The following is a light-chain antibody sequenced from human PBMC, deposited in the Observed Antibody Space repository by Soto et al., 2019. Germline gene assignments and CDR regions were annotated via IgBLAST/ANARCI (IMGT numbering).Light chain of an antibody. CDR1: RSSIGSNT. V-gene: IGLV1-44*01. J-gene: IGLJ1*01. CDR3: AAWDASLCGFYV. Sequence: QSVLTQPPSASGTPGQRVTISCSGSRSSIGSNTVNWYQHLPGSAPKLLIYSNNHRPSGVPDRFSASKAGASASLAISGLQSEDEGDYYCAAWDASLCGFYVFGSVTKLTVL. CDR2: SNN.